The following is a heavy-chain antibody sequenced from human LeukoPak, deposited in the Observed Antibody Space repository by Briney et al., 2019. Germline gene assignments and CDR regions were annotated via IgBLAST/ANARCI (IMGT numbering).Heavy chain of an antibody. CDR1: GGSFSGYY. CDR2: INHSGST. Sequence: SETLSLTCAVYGGSFSGYYWSWIRQPPGKGLEWIGEINHSGSTNYNPSLKSRVTISVDTSKNQFSLKLSSVTAADTAVYYRARDGANGSGTKGNDYWGQGTLVTVSS. V-gene: IGHV4-34*01. CDR3: ARDGANGSGTKGNDY. D-gene: IGHD3-10*01. J-gene: IGHJ4*02.